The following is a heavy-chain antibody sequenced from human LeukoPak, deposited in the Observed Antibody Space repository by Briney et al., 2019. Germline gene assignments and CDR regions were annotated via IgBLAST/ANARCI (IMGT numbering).Heavy chain of an antibody. CDR2: ISSSSSYI. J-gene: IGHJ4*02. CDR3: AKESLAVAAFDY. D-gene: IGHD6-19*01. V-gene: IGHV3-21*04. CDR1: GFTFSSYT. Sequence: GGSLRLSCAASGFTFSSYTMNWVRQAPGKGLEWVSSISSSSSYIYYADSVKGRFTISRDNAKNSLYLQMNSLRTEDTALYYCAKESLAVAAFDYWGQGTLVTVSS.